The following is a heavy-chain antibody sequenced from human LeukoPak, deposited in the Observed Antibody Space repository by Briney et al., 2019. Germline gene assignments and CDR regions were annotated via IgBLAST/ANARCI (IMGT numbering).Heavy chain of an antibody. Sequence: SETLSLTCTVSGGSISSGSYYWSWIRQPAGKGLEWIGRIYTSGSTNYNPSLKSRVTISVDTSKNQFSLKLSSVTAADTAVYHCARAIVGATRGFDPWGQGALVTVSS. V-gene: IGHV4-61*02. CDR1: GGSISSGSYY. CDR3: ARAIVGATRGFDP. CDR2: IYTSGST. D-gene: IGHD1-26*01. J-gene: IGHJ5*02.